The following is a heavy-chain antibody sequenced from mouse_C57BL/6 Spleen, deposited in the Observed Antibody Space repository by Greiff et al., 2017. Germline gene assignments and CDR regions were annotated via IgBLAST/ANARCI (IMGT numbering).Heavy chain of an antibody. Sequence: EVKLVESGGGLVQPGGSLSLSCAASGFTFTDYYMSWVRQPPGKALEWLGFIRNKANGYTTEYSASVKGRFNISRDNSQSILYLQMNALRAEDSATYYCARWGANWVFFDYWGQGTTLTVSS. V-gene: IGHV7-3*01. CDR2: IRNKANGYTT. CDR3: ARWGANWVFFDY. CDR1: GFTFTDYY. D-gene: IGHD4-1*02. J-gene: IGHJ2*01.